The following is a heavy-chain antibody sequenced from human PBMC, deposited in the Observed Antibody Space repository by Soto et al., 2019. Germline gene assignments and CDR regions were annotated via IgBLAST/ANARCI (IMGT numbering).Heavy chain of an antibody. J-gene: IGHJ4*02. Sequence: QVQLQESGPGLVKPSETLSLTCTVSGDSMSPYYWSWIRQPPGKGLEWIGLIYYTGNTNYNPSLESRDTLAVEMSKKLFSLEMRSETAADTAVSHCASARRHNLNSGPYYFDYWGQGTLVTVSS. D-gene: IGHD1-7*01. V-gene: IGHV4-59*01. CDR2: IYYTGNT. CDR3: ASARRHNLNSGPYYFDY. CDR1: GDSMSPYY.